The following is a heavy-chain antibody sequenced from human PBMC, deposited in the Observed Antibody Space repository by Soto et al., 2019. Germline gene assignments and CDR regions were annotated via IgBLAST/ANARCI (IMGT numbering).Heavy chain of an antibody. V-gene: IGHV1-8*01. J-gene: IGHJ5*02. CDR3: ARGDISSTKNWLDP. Sequence: QVQLVQSGAEVKKPGASVKVSCKGSGYTFTSYHINWVRQATGQGLEWMGWMNPNSGNTGYAQTLQGRVTMTWDTAISTAYMGLSSLRFADTAMYYCARGDISSTKNWLDPWGQGTLVTVSS. CDR2: MNPNSGNT. D-gene: IGHD5-12*01. CDR1: GYTFTSYH.